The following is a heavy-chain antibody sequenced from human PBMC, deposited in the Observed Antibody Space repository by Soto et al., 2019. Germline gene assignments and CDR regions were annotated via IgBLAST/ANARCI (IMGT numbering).Heavy chain of an antibody. J-gene: IGHJ5*02. CDR2: ISGSGDST. Sequence: GGSLRLSCAASGFTFSNYAMSWVRQAPGKGLEWVSGISGSGDSTYYADSVKGRFTISRDISKNTLYLQMNSLRADDTAVYYCAKDREWDLRGIPWGQGTLVTVSS. D-gene: IGHD1-26*01. CDR3: AKDREWDLRGIP. CDR1: GFTFSNYA. V-gene: IGHV3-23*01.